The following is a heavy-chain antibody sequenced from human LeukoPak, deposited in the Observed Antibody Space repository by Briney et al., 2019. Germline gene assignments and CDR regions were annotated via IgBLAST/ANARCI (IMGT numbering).Heavy chain of an antibody. Sequence: GRSLRLSCAASGFTFDDYAMHWVRQAPGKGLEWVSGISWNSGTIGYADSVKGRFTISRDNAKNSLYLQMNSLRAEDTAVYYCAMIWGFDYWGQGTLVTVSS. CDR2: ISWNSGTI. CDR3: AMIWGFDY. V-gene: IGHV3-9*01. J-gene: IGHJ4*02. D-gene: IGHD7-27*01. CDR1: GFTFDDYA.